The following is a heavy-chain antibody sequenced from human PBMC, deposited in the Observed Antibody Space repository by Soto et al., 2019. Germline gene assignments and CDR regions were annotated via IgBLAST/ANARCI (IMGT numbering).Heavy chain of an antibody. Sequence: GASVKVSCKAPGATFSSYAISWLRQAPGQGLEWMGGIIPIFGTANYAQKFQGRVTITADESTSTAYMELSSLRSEDTAVYYCARVRGAPFGNWFDPWGQGTLVTVSS. J-gene: IGHJ5*02. V-gene: IGHV1-69*13. CDR1: GATFSSYA. CDR2: IIPIFGTA. D-gene: IGHD3-3*01. CDR3: ARVRGAPFGNWFDP.